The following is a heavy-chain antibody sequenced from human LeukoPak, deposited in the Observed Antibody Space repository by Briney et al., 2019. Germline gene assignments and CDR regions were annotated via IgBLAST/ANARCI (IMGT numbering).Heavy chain of an antibody. Sequence: PSETLSLTCTVSGASVSSGGYYWSWLRQPPGKGLEWIGYIYYSGRTNYNPSLKSRVTISVDTSKNQSSLKVSSVTAADTAVYYCARRGGSGRSFDYWGQGTLVTVSS. CDR1: GASVSSGGYY. CDR3: ARRGGSGRSFDY. V-gene: IGHV4-61*08. D-gene: IGHD3-10*01. CDR2: IYYSGRT. J-gene: IGHJ4*02.